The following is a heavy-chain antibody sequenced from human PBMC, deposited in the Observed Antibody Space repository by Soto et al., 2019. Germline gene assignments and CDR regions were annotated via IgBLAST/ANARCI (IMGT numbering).Heavy chain of an antibody. J-gene: IGHJ4*02. D-gene: IGHD6-13*01. CDR3: TKVRGSRIAAANDY. CDR2: ISGSGGGT. V-gene: IGHV3-23*01. CDR1: GFTFSSYA. Sequence: PGESLKISCAASGFTFSSYAMSWVRQAPGKGLEWVSAISGSGGGTYYVDSVKARLTISRDNSKKTLYLKMNSLRAEDKTVYYCTKVRGSRIAAANDYWGQGTLVTVST.